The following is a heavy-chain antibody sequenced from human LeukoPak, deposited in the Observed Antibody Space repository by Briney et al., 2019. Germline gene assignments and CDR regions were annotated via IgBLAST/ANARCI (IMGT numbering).Heavy chain of an antibody. J-gene: IGHJ4*02. CDR2: ISYDGSNK. CDR1: GFTFSSYG. V-gene: IGHV3-30*03. Sequence: QPGGSLRLSCAASGFTFSSYGMHWVRQAPGKGLEWVAVISYDGSNKYYADSVKGRFTISRDNSKNTLYLQMNSLRAEDTAVYYCARARKVGARGVDYWGQGTLVTVSS. D-gene: IGHD1-26*01. CDR3: ARARKVGARGVDY.